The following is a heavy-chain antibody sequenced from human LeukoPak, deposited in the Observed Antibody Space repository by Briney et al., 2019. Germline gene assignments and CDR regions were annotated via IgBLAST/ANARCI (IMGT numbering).Heavy chain of an antibody. D-gene: IGHD5-18*01. CDR2: INPSGTGT. J-gene: IGHJ4*02. V-gene: IGHV1-46*01. CDR3: ATRDVDTAMGY. CDR1: GYTITNNY. Sequence: ASVKVSCKASGYTITNNYMHWVRQAPGQGLEWMGVINPSGTGTSYAQKLQGRVTMTTDTSTSTAYMELRSLRSDDTAVYYCATRDVDTAMGYWGQGTLVTVSS.